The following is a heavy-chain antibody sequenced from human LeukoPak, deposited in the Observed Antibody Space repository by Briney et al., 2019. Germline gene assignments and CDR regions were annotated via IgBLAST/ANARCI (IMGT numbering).Heavy chain of an antibody. CDR3: ARARRYTSSAFDY. J-gene: IGHJ4*02. CDR1: GGSISSYY. D-gene: IGHD6-13*01. V-gene: IGHV4-59*01. Sequence: SETLSLTCTVSGGSISSYYWSWIRQPPGKGLEWIAYIYDSGSTNYNPSLKSRVTISVDTSKNQFSLKMNSVTTADTAFYYCARARRYTSSAFDYWGQGTLVTVSS. CDR2: IYDSGST.